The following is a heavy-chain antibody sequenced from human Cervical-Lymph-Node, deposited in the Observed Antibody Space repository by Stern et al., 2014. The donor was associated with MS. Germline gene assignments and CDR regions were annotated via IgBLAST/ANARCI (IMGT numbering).Heavy chain of an antibody. V-gene: IGHV3-53*01. J-gene: IGHJ4*02. CDR1: GFTVSRDY. CDR3: ARDTSSPERSDW. D-gene: IGHD1-1*01. Sequence: VQLVQSGGGVIQPGGSLRLSCTASGFTVSRDYMTWVRQAPGKGLEWVSVMTNVGSTFYTDSVKGRFTISRDDSKNPVYLHMTSLRAEDTAMYYCARDTSSPERSDWWGQGTLVTVSS. CDR2: MTNVGST.